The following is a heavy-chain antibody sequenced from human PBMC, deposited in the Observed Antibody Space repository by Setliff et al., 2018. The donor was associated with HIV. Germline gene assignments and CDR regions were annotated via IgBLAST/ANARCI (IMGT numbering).Heavy chain of an antibody. J-gene: IGHJ4*02. CDR2: VFYSGST. Sequence: KTSETLSLTCSVSGDSINSRPYYYGWLRQPPGKGLEWIGNVFYSGSTYYNPSLKSRVSMSIDTSRNQFSLKLTSVTAADTAVYFCARFPTVVTAPGFWGRGTLVTVSS. V-gene: IGHV4-39*01. CDR3: ARFPTVVTAPGF. D-gene: IGHD2-21*02. CDR1: GDSINSRPYY.